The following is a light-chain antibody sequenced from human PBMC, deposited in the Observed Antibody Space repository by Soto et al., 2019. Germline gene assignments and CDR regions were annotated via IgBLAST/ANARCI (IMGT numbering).Light chain of an antibody. J-gene: IGLJ2*01. Sequence: QAVVTQEPSLTESPGGTVTLTCGSSTGAVTSGHYPYWFQQKPGQAPRTLIYDTSNKHSWTPARFSGSLLGGKAALTLSGAQPEDEAEYYCLLSYSGARYVVFGGGTKLTVL. CDR3: LLSYSGARYVV. V-gene: IGLV7-46*01. CDR2: DTS. CDR1: TGAVTSGHY.